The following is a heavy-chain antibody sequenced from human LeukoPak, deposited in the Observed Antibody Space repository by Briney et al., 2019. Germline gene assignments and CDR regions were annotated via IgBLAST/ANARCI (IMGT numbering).Heavy chain of an antibody. J-gene: IGHJ4*02. Sequence: ASVKVSCKASGYTFTGYYMHWVRQAPGQGLEWMGWINPNSGGTNYAQNFQGRVTMTWDTSISTAYMDLSRLRSDDTAVYYCARSASLFDYYYDSSGHFDYWGQGTLVTVSS. V-gene: IGHV1-2*02. CDR1: GYTFTGYY. CDR3: ARSASLFDYYYDSSGHFDY. D-gene: IGHD3-22*01. CDR2: INPNSGGT.